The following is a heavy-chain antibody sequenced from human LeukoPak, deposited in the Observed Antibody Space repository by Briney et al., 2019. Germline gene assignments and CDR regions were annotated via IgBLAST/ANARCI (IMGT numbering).Heavy chain of an antibody. V-gene: IGHV1-18*01. CDR1: GYTFTNYG. CDR2: ISAYNSNT. CDR3: ARSSVMTATSTCDY. Sequence: ASVKVSCKASGYTFTNYGIIWVRQAPGQGLEWMGWISAYNSNTNYAQKLLGRVTMTTDTSTSTAYMELRSLRSDDTAVYYCARSSVMTATSTCDYWGQGTLVTVSS. J-gene: IGHJ4*02. D-gene: IGHD2-21*02.